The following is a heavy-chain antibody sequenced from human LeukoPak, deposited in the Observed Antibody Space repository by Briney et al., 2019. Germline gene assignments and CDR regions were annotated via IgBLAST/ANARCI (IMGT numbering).Heavy chain of an antibody. Sequence: GGSLRLSCAASGFTFSSHAMSWVRQAPGKGPEWVSYIDARSGITYYADSVQGRFTLSRDNARESVFLQMDSLRVDDTAVYYCARTYDFGRGPPGDAFDNWGPGTWVIVSS. J-gene: IGHJ3*02. D-gene: IGHD3-3*01. CDR1: GFTFSSHA. CDR3: ARTYDFGRGPPGDAFDN. V-gene: IGHV3-48*01. CDR2: IDARSGIT.